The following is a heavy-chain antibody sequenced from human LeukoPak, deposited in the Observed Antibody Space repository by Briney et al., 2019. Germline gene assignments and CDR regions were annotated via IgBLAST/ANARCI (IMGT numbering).Heavy chain of an antibody. V-gene: IGHV1-8*01. D-gene: IGHD2-15*01. CDR3: ARVFRVGYCSGGSCDTSFGY. J-gene: IGHJ4*02. Sequence: ASVKVSCKASGYTFTSYDINWVRQATGQGLEWMGWMNPNSGNTGYAQKFQGRVTMTRNTSISTAYMELSSLRSEDTAVYYCARVFRVGYCSGGSCDTSFGYWGQGTLVTVSS. CDR2: MNPNSGNT. CDR1: GYTFTSYD.